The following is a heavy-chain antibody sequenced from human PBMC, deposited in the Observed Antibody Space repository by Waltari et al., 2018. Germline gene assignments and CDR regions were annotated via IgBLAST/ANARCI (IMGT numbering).Heavy chain of an antibody. D-gene: IGHD2-2*02. Sequence: EVQLVESXGDLVQPGGSXRLSCXGSGFXSSNYXMTWVRQAPGKGLEWVSSISGTGAETFYXDSVKGRFTISRXNSXNTLXXEXNSLRAEXXXIYYXSKDLKYTSLXHWYFALXGRGTLVTVXS. J-gene: IGHJ2*01. V-gene: IGHV3-23*04. CDR2: ISGTGAET. CDR1: GFXSSNYX. CDR3: SKDLKYTSLXHWYFAL.